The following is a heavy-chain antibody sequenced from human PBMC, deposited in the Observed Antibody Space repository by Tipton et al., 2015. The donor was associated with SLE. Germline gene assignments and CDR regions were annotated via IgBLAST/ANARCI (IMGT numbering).Heavy chain of an antibody. D-gene: IGHD3-3*01. CDR3: ARGGVTIFGVVIRSKLDV. V-gene: IGHV4-34*01. CDR2: INHGGST. Sequence: TLSLTCAVYGGSLSGYSWSWIRQPPGKGLEWIGEINHGGSTNYNPSLKSRVAISLDTPKNQFSLRLSSVTAADTAVYYCARGGVTIFGVVIRSKLDVWGQGTTVTVSS. J-gene: IGHJ6*02. CDR1: GGSLSGYS.